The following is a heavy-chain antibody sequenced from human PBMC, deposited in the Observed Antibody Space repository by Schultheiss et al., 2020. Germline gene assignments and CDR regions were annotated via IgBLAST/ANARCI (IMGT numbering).Heavy chain of an antibody. V-gene: IGHV4-39*01. CDR3: ARTEVVPAAIYYYYYYMDV. Sequence: SETLSLTCTVSGGSISSGSYYWSWIRQPAGKGLEWIGSIYYSGSTYYNPSLKSRVTISVDTSKNQFSLKLSSVTAADTAVYYCARTEVVPAAIYYYYYYMDVWGKGTTVTVSS. CDR2: IYYSGST. J-gene: IGHJ6*03. CDR1: GGSISSGSYY. D-gene: IGHD2-2*01.